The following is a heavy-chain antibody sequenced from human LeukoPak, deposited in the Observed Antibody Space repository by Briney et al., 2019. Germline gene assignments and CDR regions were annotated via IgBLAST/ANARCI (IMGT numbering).Heavy chain of an antibody. D-gene: IGHD3-3*01. Sequence: PGRSLRLSCAASGFTFSSYGMHWVRQAPGKGLEWVAVIWYDGSNKYYADSVKGRFTISRDNSKNTLYLQMNSLRAEDTAVYYCARCITIFGVVGYAFDIWGQGTMVTVSS. CDR1: GFTFSSYG. CDR3: ARCITIFGVVGYAFDI. J-gene: IGHJ3*02. CDR2: IWYDGSNK. V-gene: IGHV3-33*01.